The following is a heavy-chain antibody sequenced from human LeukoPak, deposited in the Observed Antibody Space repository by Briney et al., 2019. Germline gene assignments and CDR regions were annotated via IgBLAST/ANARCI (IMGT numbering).Heavy chain of an antibody. CDR1: GGSINNFY. CDR3: ARGRNWFDP. J-gene: IGHJ5*02. CDR2: ISYSGST. V-gene: IGHV4-59*01. Sequence: SETLSLTCTVSGGSINNFYWSWIRQPPGKGLEWIGYISYSGSTNYNISLKSRVTISVDTSKNQFSLKLSSVTAADTAMYYCARGRNWFDPWGQGTLVTVSS.